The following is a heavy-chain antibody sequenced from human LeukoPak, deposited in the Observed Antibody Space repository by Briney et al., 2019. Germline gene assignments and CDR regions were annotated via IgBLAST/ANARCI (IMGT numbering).Heavy chain of an antibody. Sequence: PGGSERLSCAASGFTFSSYGMNWFRQAPGKGLEWVSFISSSSSYIYYADSVKGRFTISRDNAKNSLYLQMNSLRAEDTAVYYCARDLRSSGYYAFDYWGQGTLVTVSS. CDR1: GFTFSSYG. CDR2: ISSSSSYI. D-gene: IGHD3-22*01. V-gene: IGHV3-21*01. CDR3: ARDLRSSGYYAFDY. J-gene: IGHJ4*02.